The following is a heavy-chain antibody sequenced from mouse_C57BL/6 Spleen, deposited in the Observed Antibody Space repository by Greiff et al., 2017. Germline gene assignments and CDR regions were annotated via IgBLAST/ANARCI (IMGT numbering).Heavy chain of an antibody. V-gene: IGHV8-12*01. J-gene: IGHJ1*03. CDR2: IYWDDDK. CDR1: GFSLSTSGMG. Sequence: QVTLKESGPGILQSSQTLSLTCSFSGFSLSTSGMGVSWIRQPSGKGLEWLAHIYWDDDKRYNPSLKSRLTISKDTSRNQGFLKITSVDTADTATYYCARSTHYYGTLYWYFDVWGTGTTVTVSS. CDR3: ARSTHYYGTLYWYFDV. D-gene: IGHD1-1*01.